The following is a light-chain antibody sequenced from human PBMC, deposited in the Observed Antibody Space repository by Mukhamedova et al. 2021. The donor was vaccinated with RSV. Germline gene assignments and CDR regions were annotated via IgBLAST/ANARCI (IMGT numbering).Light chain of an antibody. CDR3: NSRDSSGNHLV. CDR1: SLRSYY. J-gene: IGLJ2*01. CDR2: GKN. V-gene: IGLV3-19*01. Sequence: CQGDSLRSYYASWYQQKPGQAPVLVIYGKNNRPSGIPDRFSGSSSGNTASLTITGAQAEDEADYYCNSRDSSGNHLVFGGGTKL.